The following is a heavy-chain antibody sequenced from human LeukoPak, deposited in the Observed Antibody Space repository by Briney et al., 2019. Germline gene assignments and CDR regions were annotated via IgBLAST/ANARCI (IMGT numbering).Heavy chain of an antibody. V-gene: IGHV3-48*02. Sequence: LSGGSLRLSCAASGLSFSGYSMNWVRQAPGKGLEWVSYISSSSSSRYYADSVKGRFTISRDNAKNSLYLQMNTLRDEDTAVYYCARGVYGDYVEWYFDVWGRGTLVTVSS. J-gene: IGHJ2*01. CDR3: ARGVYGDYVEWYFDV. D-gene: IGHD4-17*01. CDR1: GLSFSGYS. CDR2: ISSSSSSR.